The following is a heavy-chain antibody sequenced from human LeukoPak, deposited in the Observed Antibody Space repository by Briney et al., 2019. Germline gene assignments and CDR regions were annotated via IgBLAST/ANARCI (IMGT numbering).Heavy chain of an antibody. CDR1: GYSFTSYW. CDR3: ARLGGYCNSTSCYFDYYYYMDV. D-gene: IGHD2-2*01. V-gene: IGHV5-51*01. J-gene: IGHJ6*03. CDR2: IYPGDSDT. Sequence: GESLKISCKGSGYSFTSYWIGWVRQMPGKGLEWMGIIYPGDSDTRYSPSFQGQVTISADKSISTAYLQWSSLKASDTALFYCARLGGYCNSTSCYFDYYYYMDVWGKGTTVTASS.